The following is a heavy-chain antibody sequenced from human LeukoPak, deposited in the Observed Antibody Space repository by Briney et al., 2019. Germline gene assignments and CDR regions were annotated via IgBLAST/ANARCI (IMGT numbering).Heavy chain of an antibody. D-gene: IGHD2-2*01. Sequence: TGGSLRLSCAASGFTFTDYAMSWVRQAPGKGLEWVSVISASGGTTTYADSVKGRFTVSRDNSKNTLYLQMNSLRTEDTALYYCAKEDIVVMPVAGLDYWGQGTLVTVSS. V-gene: IGHV3-23*01. CDR2: ISASGGTT. CDR3: AKEDIVVMPVAGLDY. J-gene: IGHJ4*02. CDR1: GFTFTDYA.